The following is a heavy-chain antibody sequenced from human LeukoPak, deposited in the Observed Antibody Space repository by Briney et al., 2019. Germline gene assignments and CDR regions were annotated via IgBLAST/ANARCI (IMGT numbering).Heavy chain of an antibody. Sequence: TPSETLSLTCTVSGGSISSYYWSWIRQPAGKGLEWIGRIYTSGSTNYNPSLKSRVTMSVDTSKNQFSLKLSSVTAADTAVYYCARDLRYQPSNYYYYYMDVWGKGTTVTVSS. CDR3: ARDLRYQPSNYYYYYMDV. CDR1: GGSISSYY. CDR2: IYTSGST. J-gene: IGHJ6*03. D-gene: IGHD2-2*01. V-gene: IGHV4-4*07.